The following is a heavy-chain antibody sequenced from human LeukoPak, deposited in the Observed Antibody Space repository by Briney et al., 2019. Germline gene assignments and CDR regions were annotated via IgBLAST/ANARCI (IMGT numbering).Heavy chain of an antibody. Sequence: GASVKVSCKASGYTFTSYGISWVRQAPGQRLEWMGWISAYNGNTNYAQKLQGRVTMTTDSSTSTAYMELRSLRSDDTAVYYCARESPGGHIVVVPAFDYWGQGTLVTVSS. CDR3: ARESPGGHIVVVPAFDY. D-gene: IGHD2-2*01. J-gene: IGHJ4*02. V-gene: IGHV1-18*01. CDR1: GYTFTSYG. CDR2: ISAYNGNT.